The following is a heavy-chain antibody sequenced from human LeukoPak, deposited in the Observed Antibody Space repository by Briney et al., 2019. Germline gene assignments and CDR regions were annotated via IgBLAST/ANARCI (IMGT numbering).Heavy chain of an antibody. CDR3: ARAANQPDY. V-gene: IGHV3-7*03. D-gene: IGHD2-8*01. Sequence: GGSLRLSCAASGFTFSSYWTSWVRQAPGKGLEWVANIKQDGSEKYYVDSVKGRFTISRDNAKNSLYLQMNSLRAEDTAVYYCARAANQPDYWGQGTLVTVSS. CDR2: IKQDGSEK. CDR1: GFTFSSYW. J-gene: IGHJ4*02.